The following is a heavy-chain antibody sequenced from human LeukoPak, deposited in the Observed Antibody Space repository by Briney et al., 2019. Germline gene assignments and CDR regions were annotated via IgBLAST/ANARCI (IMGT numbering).Heavy chain of an antibody. Sequence: SGPTLVKPTQTLTLTCTFSGFSISSNGEGVAWIRQSPGKALEWLALIYWDDDKFYSPSLNSRLTITRDTSKNQVVLTMTNMDPVDTATYYCAHRPLYYDYVDYWGQGTLVTVSS. CDR1: GFSISSNGEG. CDR3: AHRPLYYDYVDY. CDR2: IYWDDDK. V-gene: IGHV2-5*02. D-gene: IGHD3-16*01. J-gene: IGHJ4*02.